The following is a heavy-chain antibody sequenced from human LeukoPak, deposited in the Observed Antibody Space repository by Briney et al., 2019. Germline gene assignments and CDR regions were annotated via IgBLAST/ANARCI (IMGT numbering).Heavy chain of an antibody. J-gene: IGHJ4*02. CDR1: GFTFSSYG. CDR2: IWDDGSNK. V-gene: IGHV3-33*01. Sequence: GGSLRLSCAASGFTFSSYGMHWVRQTPGKGLEWVAVIWDDGSNKYYADSVKGRFTISRDNSKDTLYLQMNSLRAEDTAVYYCLRDRDYWGQGTLVTVSS. CDR3: LRDRDY.